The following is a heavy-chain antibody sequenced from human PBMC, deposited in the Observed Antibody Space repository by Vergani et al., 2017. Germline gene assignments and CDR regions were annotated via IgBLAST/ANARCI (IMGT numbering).Heavy chain of an antibody. CDR3: ARGTDMVRSRVFDY. D-gene: IGHD3-10*01. Sequence: QVQLVESGGGVVQPGRSLRLSCAASGFTFSSYGMHWVRQAPGKGLEWVAVIWYDGSNKYYADSVKGRFTISRDNSKNTLYLQMNSLRAEDTAVYYCARGTDMVRSRVFDYWGQGTLVTVSS. CDR2: IWYDGSNK. J-gene: IGHJ4*02. V-gene: IGHV3-33*01. CDR1: GFTFSSYG.